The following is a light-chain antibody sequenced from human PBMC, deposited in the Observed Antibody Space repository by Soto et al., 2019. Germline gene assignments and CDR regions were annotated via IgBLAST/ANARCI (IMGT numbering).Light chain of an antibody. CDR3: QQYNHLLT. CDR1: QSINSG. J-gene: IGKJ1*01. CDR2: KAS. Sequence: LQMTQSPSTLSASVGDTVTITCLASQSINSGLVWYQQKPGRAPKLLIYKASTLESGVPSGFSGSGSGTESTLSISRLQPDDCATYYGQQYNHLLTVGQGTKVEIK. V-gene: IGKV1-5*03.